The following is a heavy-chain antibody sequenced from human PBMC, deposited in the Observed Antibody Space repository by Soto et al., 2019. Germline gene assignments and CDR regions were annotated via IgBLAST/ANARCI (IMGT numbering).Heavy chain of an antibody. CDR3: ARDLGYCSSSTCLIDC. Sequence: QVQLVQSGAEVKKPGASVKVSCKASGYTFSSYGISWVRQAPGQGLEWMGWISNFNGETRYAQKFQARVTVTTDTSTTTVYMELRSLRSDATAVYYCARDLGYCSSSTCLIDCWGQGTVVTVSS. D-gene: IGHD2-2*01. CDR1: GYTFSSYG. CDR2: ISNFNGET. V-gene: IGHV1-18*04. J-gene: IGHJ4*02.